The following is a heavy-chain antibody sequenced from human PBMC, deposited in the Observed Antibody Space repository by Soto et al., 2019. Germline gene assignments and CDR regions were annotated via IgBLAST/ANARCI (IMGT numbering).Heavy chain of an antibody. Sequence: QVQLQESCPGLVKPSETLSLTCTVSGGSISSYYWSWIRQPPGKGLEWIGYIYYSGSTNYNPSLKSRVTISVDTSKNQFSRKLSSVTAADTAVYYCARVPGRTCSSTSCYAAGGYYYYYMDVWGKGTTVTVSS. CDR2: IYYSGST. CDR3: ARVPGRTCSSTSCYAAGGYYYYYMDV. V-gene: IGHV4-59*01. CDR1: GGSISSYY. D-gene: IGHD2-2*01. J-gene: IGHJ6*03.